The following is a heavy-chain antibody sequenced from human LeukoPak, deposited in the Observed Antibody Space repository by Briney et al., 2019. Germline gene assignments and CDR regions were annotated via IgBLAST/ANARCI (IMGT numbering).Heavy chain of an antibody. CDR2: ISSSSSYI. J-gene: IGHJ4*02. CDR3: AKGDGRDSSGFDY. D-gene: IGHD3-22*01. V-gene: IGHV3-21*01. CDR1: GFTFSSYS. Sequence: GSLRLSCAASGFTFSSYSMNWVRQAPGKGLEWVSSISSSSSYIYYADSVKGRFTISRDNAKNSLYLQMNSLRAEDTAVYYCAKGDGRDSSGFDYWGQGTLVTVSS.